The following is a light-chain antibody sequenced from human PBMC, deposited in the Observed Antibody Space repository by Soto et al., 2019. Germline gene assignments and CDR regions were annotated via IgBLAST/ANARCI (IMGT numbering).Light chain of an antibody. J-gene: IGLJ1*01. CDR1: SSDVGGYNY. Sequence: QSVLTQPASVSGSPGQSITISCTGTSSDVGGYNYVSWYQQHPGKAPKLMIYDVSNRPSGVSNRFSGSKSGNTASLTISGLQAEDEADYYCGSYTSSSSYVFGTG. CDR3: GSYTSSSSYV. V-gene: IGLV2-14*01. CDR2: DVS.